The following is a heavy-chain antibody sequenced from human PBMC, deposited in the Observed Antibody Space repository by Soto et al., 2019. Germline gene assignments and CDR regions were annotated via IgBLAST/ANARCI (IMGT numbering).Heavy chain of an antibody. CDR3: ARGIGYYFDS. V-gene: IGHV4-39*01. J-gene: IGHJ4*02. Sequence: QLQESGPGLVKPSETLSLTCTVSGGSISSSGYFWGWIRQPPGKGLEWIGNVHYRGSTYYNASLTSRVTISVDTSKNQFSLKLSSVTAADSAVYSCARGIGYYFDSWGQGTLVTVSS. D-gene: IGHD5-12*01. CDR2: VHYRGST. CDR1: GGSISSSGYF.